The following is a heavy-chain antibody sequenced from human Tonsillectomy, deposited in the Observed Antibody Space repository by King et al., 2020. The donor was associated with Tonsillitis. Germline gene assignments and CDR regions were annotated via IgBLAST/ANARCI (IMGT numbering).Heavy chain of an antibody. CDR3: ARDAVRRGYYHTFAY. D-gene: IGHD3-3*01. CDR2: INPNSGGT. V-gene: IGHV1-2*06. Sequence: VQLVESGAEVKKPGASVKVSCKASGYIFAAYSIHWVRQAPGQGLEWMGRINPNSGGTNYAQKFQGRVTMTRDTSIGTPYMELSTLRSDDMAVYFCARDAVRRGYYHTFAYWGQGTLVTVPS. J-gene: IGHJ4*02. CDR1: GYIFAAYS.